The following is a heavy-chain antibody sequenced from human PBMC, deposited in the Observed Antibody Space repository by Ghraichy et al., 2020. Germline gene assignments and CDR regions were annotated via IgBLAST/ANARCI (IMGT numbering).Heavy chain of an antibody. CDR3: ARDQIVGATIDY. CDR2: ISSSSSYI. V-gene: IGHV3-21*01. Sequence: GGSLRLSCAASGFTFSSYSMNWVRQAPGKGLEWVSSISSSSSYIYYADSVKGRFTISRDNAKNSLYLQMNSLRAEDTAVYYCARDQIVGATIDYWGQGTLATVSS. D-gene: IGHD1-26*01. J-gene: IGHJ4*02. CDR1: GFTFSSYS.